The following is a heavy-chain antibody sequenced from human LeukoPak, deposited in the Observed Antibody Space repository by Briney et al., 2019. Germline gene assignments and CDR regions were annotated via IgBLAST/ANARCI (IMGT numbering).Heavy chain of an antibody. CDR3: ARGVRMYSSSTHFDY. J-gene: IGHJ4*02. V-gene: IGHV1-18*01. Sequence: ASVKVSCKASGYTFTSYGISWVRQAPGQGLEWMGWISAYNGNTNYAQKLQGRVTMTTDTSTSTAYMELRSLRSDDTAVYYCARGVRMYSSSTHFDYWGQGTLFTVSS. CDR2: ISAYNGNT. CDR1: GYTFTSYG. D-gene: IGHD6-6*01.